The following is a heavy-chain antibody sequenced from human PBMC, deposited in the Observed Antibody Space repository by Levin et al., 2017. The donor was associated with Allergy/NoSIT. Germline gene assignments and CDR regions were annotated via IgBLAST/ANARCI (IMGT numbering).Heavy chain of an antibody. CDR2: ISGSGGST. Sequence: GESLKISCAASGFTFSSYAMSWVRQAPGKGLEWVSAISGSGGSTYYADSVKGRFTISRDNSKNTLYLQMNSLRAEDTAVYYCAKSPWGGSYYLSWGQGTLVTVSS. J-gene: IGHJ5*02. CDR3: AKSPWGGSYYLS. D-gene: IGHD1-26*01. CDR1: GFTFSSYA. V-gene: IGHV3-23*01.